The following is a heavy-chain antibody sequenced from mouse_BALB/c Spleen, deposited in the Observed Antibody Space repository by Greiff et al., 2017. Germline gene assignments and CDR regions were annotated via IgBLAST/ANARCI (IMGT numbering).Heavy chain of an antibody. Sequence: VQLQQSGAELVRPGALVKLSCKASGFNIKDYYMHWVKQRPEQGLEWIGWIDPENGNTIYDPKFQGKASITADTSSNTAYLQLSSLTSEDTAVYYCARDRWDEYAMDYWGQGTSVTVSS. CDR2: IDPENGNT. CDR3: ARDRWDEYAMDY. CDR1: GFNIKDYY. V-gene: IGHV14-1*02. D-gene: IGHD4-1*01. J-gene: IGHJ4*01.